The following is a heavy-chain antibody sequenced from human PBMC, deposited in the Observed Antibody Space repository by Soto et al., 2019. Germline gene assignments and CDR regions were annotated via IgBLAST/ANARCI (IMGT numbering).Heavy chain of an antibody. CDR2: IYSGGST. CDR3: ARGPVGSSWLSNYYMDV. CDR1: GFTVSSYY. D-gene: IGHD6-13*01. V-gene: IGHV3-66*01. Sequence: EVQLVESGGGLVQPGGSLRLSCAASGFTVSSYYMSWVRQAPGKGLEWVSVIYSGGSTYYADSVKGRFTISRDNSKNTLYLQMNSLRAEDTAVYYCARGPVGSSWLSNYYMDVWGKGTTVTVSS. J-gene: IGHJ6*03.